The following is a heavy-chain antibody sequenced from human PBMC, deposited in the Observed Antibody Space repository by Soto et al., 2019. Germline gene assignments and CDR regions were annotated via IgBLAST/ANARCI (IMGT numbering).Heavy chain of an antibody. CDR3: ASLDVEMATIRDYYYYGMDV. Sequence: GGSLRLSCAASGFTFTRYSMNWVRQAPGKGLEWVSSISSTTNYIYYGDSMKGRFTISRDNAKNSLYLEMNSLRAEDTAVYYCASLDVEMATIRDYYYYGMDVWGQGTTVTVSS. V-gene: IGHV3-21*06. CDR2: ISSTTNYI. D-gene: IGHD5-12*01. J-gene: IGHJ6*02. CDR1: GFTFTRYS.